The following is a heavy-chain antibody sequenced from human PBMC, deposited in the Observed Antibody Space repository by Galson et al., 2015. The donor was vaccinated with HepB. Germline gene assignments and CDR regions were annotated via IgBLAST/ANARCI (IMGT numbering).Heavy chain of an antibody. V-gene: IGHV1-46*01. CDR1: GYIFTNYL. J-gene: IGHJ4*02. CDR3: AREFVGTTFDY. CDR2: INPSGGST. D-gene: IGHD1-26*01. Sequence: SVKVSCKASGYIFTNYLIHWVRQAPGQGLEWMGIINPSGGSTSYAQRFQGRVTMTRDTSTSTVYMELSSLRSADTAVYYCAREFVGTTFDYWGQGTLVTVSS.